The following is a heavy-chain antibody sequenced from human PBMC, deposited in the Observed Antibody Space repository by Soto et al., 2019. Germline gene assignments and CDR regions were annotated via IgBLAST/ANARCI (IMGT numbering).Heavy chain of an antibody. V-gene: IGHV4-31*03. CDR1: GGSITSGTYY. CDR2: MYYTGST. CDR3: ARARRDGYNYLDS. J-gene: IGHJ4*02. D-gene: IGHD5-12*01. Sequence: QVQLQESGPGLVMPSQTLSLTCTVSGGSITSGTYYWGWIRQHPGKGLEWIGYMYYTGSTYYNPSLKSRVTISVDTSKIQFSLKLSSVTAADTAMYYCARARRDGYNYLDSWGQGTLVTVSS.